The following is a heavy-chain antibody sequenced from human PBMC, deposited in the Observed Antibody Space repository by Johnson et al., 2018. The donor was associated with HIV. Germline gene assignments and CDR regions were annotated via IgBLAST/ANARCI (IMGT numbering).Heavy chain of an antibody. V-gene: IGHV3-33*06. J-gene: IGHJ3*02. CDR1: GFTFSSYG. CDR3: AKGSGYYAVFDI. Sequence: QVQLVESGGGVVQPGRSLRLSCAASGFTFSSYGMHWVRQAPGKGLEWVAVIWYDGSNKYYADSVKGRFTISRDNSKNTLDLQMNSLRTEDTAVYYCAKGSGYYAVFDIWGQGTMVTVSS. CDR2: IWYDGSNK. D-gene: IGHD3-22*01.